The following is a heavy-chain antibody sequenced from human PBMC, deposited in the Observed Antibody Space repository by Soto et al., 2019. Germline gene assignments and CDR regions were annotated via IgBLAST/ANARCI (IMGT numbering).Heavy chain of an antibody. D-gene: IGHD3-9*01. CDR3: ARPPGYISDWYYFDL. Sequence: ASVKVSCKASGYSFIDYYMHWVRQAPGQGFEWMGRISPKSGGTNYAQKFEGRVTMTWDTSLDTAYMELSSLISEDTAVYYCARPPGYISDWYYFDLWGQGTLVTVSS. V-gene: IGHV1-2*02. CDR1: GYSFIDYY. CDR2: ISPKSGGT. J-gene: IGHJ4*02.